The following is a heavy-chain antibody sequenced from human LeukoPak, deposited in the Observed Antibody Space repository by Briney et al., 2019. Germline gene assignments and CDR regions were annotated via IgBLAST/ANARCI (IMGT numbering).Heavy chain of an antibody. D-gene: IGHD6-19*01. CDR2: IIGSSSYI. J-gene: IGHJ5*02. CDR1: GFTFISYS. V-gene: IGHV3-21*01. Sequence: GGSLRLSCAASGFTFISYSMNWIRQAPGKGLEWVSSIIGSSSYIYYADSVKGRFTISRANAKNSLYLQMNSLRAEDTAVYYCARDQSSVAGTTYNWFDPWGQGTLVTVSS. CDR3: ARDQSSVAGTTYNWFDP.